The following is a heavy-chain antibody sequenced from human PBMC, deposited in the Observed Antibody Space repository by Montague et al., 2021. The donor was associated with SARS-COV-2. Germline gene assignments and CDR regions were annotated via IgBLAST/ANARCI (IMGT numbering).Heavy chain of an antibody. CDR2: TYYRSKWYN. CDR3: TSGRGGNYNVIDV. D-gene: IGHD3-16*01. J-gene: IGHJ6*02. Sequence: CAISGDSVSSNSATWNWVRQSPSRGLEWLGRTYYRSKWYNDYAVSVRGRVTINPDTSKNQFSLQLNSVTPEDTAIYYCTSGRGGNYNVIDVWGQGTTVTVSS. V-gene: IGHV6-1*01. CDR1: GDSVSSNSAT.